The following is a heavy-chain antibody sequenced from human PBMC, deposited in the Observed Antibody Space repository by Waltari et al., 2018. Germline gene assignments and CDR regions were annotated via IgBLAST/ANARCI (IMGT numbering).Heavy chain of an antibody. CDR2: ISVSGGSP. V-gene: IGHV4-59*12. J-gene: IGHJ4*02. CDR1: GASINNYY. CDR3: ARDGHWNYFDF. Sequence: QVQLQESVPGLVKPSETLSLTCAVSGASINNYYWHWIRQPPGKGLEWIGRISVSGGSPDYNPSLKSRVTLSTDTSKNLFSLKLNSVTAADTAVYFCARDGHWNYFDFWGQGVLVTVSS. D-gene: IGHD1-1*01.